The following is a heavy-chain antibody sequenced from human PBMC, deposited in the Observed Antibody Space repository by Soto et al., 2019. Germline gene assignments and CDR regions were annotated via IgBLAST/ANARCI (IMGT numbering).Heavy chain of an antibody. CDR2: IYSDDST. CDR3: ARGKDHGFDM. V-gene: IGHV3-53*02. Sequence: EVHLVETVGGLIQPGGSLSLSCAASGFTVSSNYMSWVRQAPGTGLEWVSVIYSDDSTYYADSVKGRFTISRDNSTNTLYLRMENMGGADTGVYYWARGKDHGFDMWGQGTMVTVSS. CDR1: GFTVSSNY. J-gene: IGHJ3*02.